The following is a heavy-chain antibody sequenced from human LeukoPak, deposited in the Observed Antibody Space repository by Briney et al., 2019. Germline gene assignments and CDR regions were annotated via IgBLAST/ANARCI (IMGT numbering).Heavy chain of an antibody. CDR3: ARDGRGSSFDY. V-gene: IGHV4-59*06. CDR2: IYYSGST. Sequence: SETLSLTCSVSDGSINSYYWSWIRQHPGKGLEWIGYIYYSGSTYYNPSLKSRVTISVDTSKNQFSLKLSSVTAADTAVYYCARDGRGSSFDYWGQGTLVTVSS. CDR1: DGSINSYY. D-gene: IGHD3-10*01. J-gene: IGHJ4*02.